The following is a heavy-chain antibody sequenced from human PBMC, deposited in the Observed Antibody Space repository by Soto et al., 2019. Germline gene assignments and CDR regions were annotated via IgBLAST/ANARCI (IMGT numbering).Heavy chain of an antibody. Sequence: SETLSLTCTVSGGSISSYYWSWIRQPPGKGLEWIGYIYYSGSTNYNPSLKSRVTISVDTSKNQFSLKLSSVTAADTAVYYCARGVRNYAYYYYMDVWGKGTTVTVSS. D-gene: IGHD4-4*01. CDR2: IYYSGST. CDR1: GGSISSYY. CDR3: ARGVRNYAYYYYMDV. J-gene: IGHJ6*03. V-gene: IGHV4-59*01.